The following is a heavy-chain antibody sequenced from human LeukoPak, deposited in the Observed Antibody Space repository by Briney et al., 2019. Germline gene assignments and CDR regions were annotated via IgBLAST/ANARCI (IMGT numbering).Heavy chain of an antibody. CDR2: ISGSGGST. V-gene: IGHV3-23*01. Sequence: RTGGSLRLSCAASGFTLSSYAMSWVRQAPGKGLEWVSAISGSGGSTYYADSVKGRFTISRDNSKNTLYLQMNSLRAEDTAVYYCAKDRKGPSVWDYWGQGTLVTVSS. D-gene: IGHD3-16*01. CDR1: GFTLSSYA. J-gene: IGHJ4*02. CDR3: AKDRKGPSVWDY.